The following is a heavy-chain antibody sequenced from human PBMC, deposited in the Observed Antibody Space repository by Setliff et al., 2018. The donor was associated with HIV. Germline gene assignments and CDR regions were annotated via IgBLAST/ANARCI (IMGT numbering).Heavy chain of an antibody. CDR3: ARGPSLTTVTTRGDYMDV. CDR1: GFTFNNFA. D-gene: IGHD4-17*01. J-gene: IGHJ6*03. Sequence: QPGGSLRLSCEGSGFTFNNFAMHWVRQSPGKGLEWVAGVDWAGEVTAYGDFAKGRCTISRDNVKNTLYLHMNSLRTEDTAVYYCARGPSLTTVTTRGDYMDVWGKGTTVTVSS. CDR2: VDWAGEVT. V-gene: IGHV3-9*01.